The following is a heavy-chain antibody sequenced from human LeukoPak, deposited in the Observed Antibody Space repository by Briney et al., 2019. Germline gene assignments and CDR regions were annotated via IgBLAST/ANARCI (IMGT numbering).Heavy chain of an antibody. CDR1: GFTFSNYS. CDR2: ISSNSKYI. CDR3: ARGSGYSYGCFDY. D-gene: IGHD5-18*01. Sequence: GGSLRLSCAASGFTFSNYSMNWVRQAPGKGLEWVSSISSNSKYIYYADSVKGRFTISRDNAKNSLYLQMNSLRAEDTAVYYCARGSGYSYGCFDYWGQGTLVTVSS. V-gene: IGHV3-21*01. J-gene: IGHJ4*02.